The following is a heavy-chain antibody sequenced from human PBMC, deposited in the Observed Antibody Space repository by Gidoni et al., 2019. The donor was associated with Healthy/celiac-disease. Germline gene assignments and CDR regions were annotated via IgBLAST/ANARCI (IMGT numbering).Heavy chain of an antibody. J-gene: IGHJ4*02. V-gene: IGHV1-2*02. CDR2: INPNNGGT. Sequence: QAQLVQSGAELTKPGASVKVSCRSSGYTFTGSYVHWVRQAPGQGLEWMGWINPNNGGTHYAQKFQGRVTMTRDTSISTAFMDLSRLRSDDTAVYYCARAMGYYDSRTHYGLGYWGQGSLVTVSS. CDR1: GYTFTGSY. D-gene: IGHD3-22*01. CDR3: ARAMGYYDSRTHYGLGY.